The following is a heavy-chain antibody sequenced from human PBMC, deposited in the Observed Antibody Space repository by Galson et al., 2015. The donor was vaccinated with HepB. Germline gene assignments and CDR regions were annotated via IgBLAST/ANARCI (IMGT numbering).Heavy chain of an antibody. Sequence: SLRLSCAASGFTFSSYGMHWVRQAPGKGLEWVAVISYDGRNQYYAESVKGRFTISRDNSKNTVFLQMNSLRVEDTAVFYCAKGQRYSGSYFDAFYHNGMDAWGQGTTVTVSS. CDR3: AKGQRYSGSYFDAFYHNGMDA. D-gene: IGHD1-26*01. CDR2: ISYDGRNQ. J-gene: IGHJ6*02. CDR1: GFTFSSYG. V-gene: IGHV3-30*18.